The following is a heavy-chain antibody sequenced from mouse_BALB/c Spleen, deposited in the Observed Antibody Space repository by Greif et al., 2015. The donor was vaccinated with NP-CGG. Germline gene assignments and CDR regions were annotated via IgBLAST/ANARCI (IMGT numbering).Heavy chain of an antibody. Sequence: VQLQQSGAELVKPGASVKLSCTASGFNIKDTYMHWVKQRPEQGLEWIGRIDPANGNTKYDPKFQGKATITADTSSNTAYLQLSSLTSEDTAVYYCARTFPYYGKPFDYWGQGTTLTVSS. CDR1: GFNIKDTY. CDR3: ARTFPYYGKPFDY. J-gene: IGHJ2*01. D-gene: IGHD2-10*01. V-gene: IGHV14-3*02. CDR2: IDPANGNT.